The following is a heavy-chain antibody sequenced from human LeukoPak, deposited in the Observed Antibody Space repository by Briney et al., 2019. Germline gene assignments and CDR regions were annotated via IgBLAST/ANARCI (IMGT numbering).Heavy chain of an antibody. V-gene: IGHV1-18*01. CDR2: ISAYNGNT. D-gene: IGHD3-22*01. CDR3: ARQKYYYDSSGYYPDDAFDI. J-gene: IGHJ3*02. Sequence: ASVKVSCKASGYTFTSYGISWVRQAPGQGLEWMGWISAYNGNTNYAQKLQGRVTMTTDTSTSTAYMELRSLRSDDTAVYYCARQKYYYDSSGYYPDDAFDIWGQGTMVTVSS. CDR1: GYTFTSYG.